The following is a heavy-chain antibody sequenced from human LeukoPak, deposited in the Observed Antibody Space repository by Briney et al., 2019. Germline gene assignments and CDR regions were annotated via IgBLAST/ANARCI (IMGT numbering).Heavy chain of an antibody. CDR1: GYSFTAQY. Sequence: ASAKVSCKASGYSFTAQYMNWLRQAPGQGLEWMGWINPNNGDTKYAQNFLGRVTITRHTSPTTAYMELSSLRSDHTAVYFCASYPRGVSTPPYDYWGQGTLVTVSS. D-gene: IGHD2-8*01. CDR2: INPNNGDT. CDR3: ASYPRGVSTPPYDY. V-gene: IGHV1-2*02. J-gene: IGHJ4*02.